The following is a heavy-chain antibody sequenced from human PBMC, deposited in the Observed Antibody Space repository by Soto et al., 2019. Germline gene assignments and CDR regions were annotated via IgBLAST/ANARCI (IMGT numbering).Heavy chain of an antibody. CDR1: GYTFTSYG. Sequence: ASVKVSCKASGYTFTSYGISWVRQAPGQGLEWMGWISAHNGNTNYAQKLQGRVTMTTDTSASTAYMELRSLRSDDTAVYYCARDGVPAAMTGNWFDPWGQGTLVTVSS. CDR3: ARDGVPAAMTGNWFDP. CDR2: ISAHNGNT. J-gene: IGHJ5*02. V-gene: IGHV1-18*01. D-gene: IGHD2-2*01.